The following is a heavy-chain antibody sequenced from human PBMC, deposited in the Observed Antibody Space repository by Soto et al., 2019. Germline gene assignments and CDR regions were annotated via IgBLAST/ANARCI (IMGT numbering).Heavy chain of an antibody. D-gene: IGHD2-2*01. J-gene: IGHJ5*01. CDR1: GGSISDDPY. CDR2: IYHTGNT. CDR3: ARDEYQLLSSVSWFDS. V-gene: IGHV4-30-4*01. Sequence: SETLSLTCTVSGGSISDDPYWSWIRQTPGKGLEWIGYIYHTGNTYYNPSLRSRVSISVDKSKSQFSLKLISVTAADTAVYFCARDEYQLLSSVSWFDSWGQGTLVTSPQ.